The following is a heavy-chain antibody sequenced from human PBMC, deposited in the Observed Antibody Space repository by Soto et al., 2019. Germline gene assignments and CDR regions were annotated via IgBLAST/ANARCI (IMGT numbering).Heavy chain of an antibody. Sequence: QVQLQESGPGLVKPSETLSLTCAVSGGSVNNGIFLWSWIRQPPGKGLEWIGYGIYNGDTNYNPSLKSRVTISLDKSENRFSLKLTSVTAADTAVYYCATGQYYYGSQFWGQGALVTVSS. CDR1: GGSVNNGIFL. CDR3: ATGQYYYGSQF. J-gene: IGHJ4*02. V-gene: IGHV4-61*01. CDR2: GIYNGDT. D-gene: IGHD3-10*01.